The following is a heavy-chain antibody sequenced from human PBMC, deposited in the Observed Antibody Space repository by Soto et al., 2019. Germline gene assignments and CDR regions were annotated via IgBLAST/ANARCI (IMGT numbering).Heavy chain of an antibody. CDR2: IYYSGST. CDR1: GASINSGGYY. J-gene: IGHJ4*02. CDR3: ARVGSSGYYYQGDFDY. V-gene: IGHV4-31*03. Sequence: SETLSLTCTVSGASINSGGYYWSWIRQHPGKGLEWIGYIYYSGSTYYNPSLESRVAISVDTSKNQFSLKLSSVTAADTAVYYCARVGSSGYYYQGDFDYWGQGTLVTVSS. D-gene: IGHD3-22*01.